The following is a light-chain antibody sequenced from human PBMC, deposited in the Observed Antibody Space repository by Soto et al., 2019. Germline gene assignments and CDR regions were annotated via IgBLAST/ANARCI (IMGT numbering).Light chain of an antibody. CDR2: DAS. V-gene: IGKV3-11*01. Sequence: EIVLTQSPVTLSLSPGERATLSCRASQSINNYLAWYQQKPGQPPRLLIYDASNRATAIPVRFSCSGSGTDFKLTISILAPEDSAVYYCQYRGIWPPGATFGGGTKVAIK. CDR1: QSINNY. CDR3: QYRGIWPPGAT. J-gene: IGKJ4*01.